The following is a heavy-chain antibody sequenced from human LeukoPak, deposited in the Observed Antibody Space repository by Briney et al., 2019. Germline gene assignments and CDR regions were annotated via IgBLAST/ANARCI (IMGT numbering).Heavy chain of an antibody. Sequence: SETLSLTCTVSGGSISSSSYYWGWIRQPPGKGLEWIGSIYYSGSTYYKPSLKSRVTISVDTSKNQFSLKLSSVTAADTAVYYCARRWLQLVGAFDIWGQGTMVTVSS. J-gene: IGHJ3*02. CDR3: ARRWLQLVGAFDI. D-gene: IGHD5-24*01. V-gene: IGHV4-39*01. CDR2: IYYSGST. CDR1: GGSISSSSYY.